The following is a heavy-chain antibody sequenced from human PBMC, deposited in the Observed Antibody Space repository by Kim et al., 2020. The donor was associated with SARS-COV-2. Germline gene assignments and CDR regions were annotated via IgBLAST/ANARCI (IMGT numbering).Heavy chain of an antibody. D-gene: IGHD4-17*01. Sequence: SETLSLTCTVSGGSISSYYWSWIRQPPGKGLEWIGYIYYSGSTNYNPSLKSRVTISVDTSKNQFSLKLSSVTAADTAVYYCAGTTVTTYGMDVWGQGTTV. V-gene: IGHV4-59*13. J-gene: IGHJ6*02. CDR1: GGSISSYY. CDR2: IYYSGST. CDR3: AGTTVTTYGMDV.